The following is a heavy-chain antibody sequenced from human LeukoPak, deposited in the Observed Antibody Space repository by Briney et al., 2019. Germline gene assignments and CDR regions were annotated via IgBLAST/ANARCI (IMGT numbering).Heavy chain of an antibody. V-gene: IGHV3-33*01. CDR1: GFTFSSHG. CDR2: IWYDGSNK. CDR3: ATETGPYYFDY. Sequence: GGSLRLSCAASGFTFSSHGMHWVRQAPGKGLEWVAVIWYDGSNKYYADSVKGRFTISRDNSKNTLYLQMNSLRAEDTAVYYCATETGPYYFDYWGQGTLVTVSS. D-gene: IGHD1-1*01. J-gene: IGHJ4*02.